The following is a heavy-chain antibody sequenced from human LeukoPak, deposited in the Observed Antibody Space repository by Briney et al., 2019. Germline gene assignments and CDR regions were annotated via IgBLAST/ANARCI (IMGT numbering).Heavy chain of an antibody. Sequence: PGGSLRLSCAASGFTVSSNYMSWVRQAPGKGLEWVSVIYSGGSTYYADSVKGRFTISRDNSKNTLYLQMNSLRAEDTAVYYCARDSSWPTFDYWGQGTLVTVSS. CDR2: IYSGGST. CDR3: ARDSSWPTFDY. V-gene: IGHV3-53*01. D-gene: IGHD6-13*01. J-gene: IGHJ4*02. CDR1: GFTVSSNY.